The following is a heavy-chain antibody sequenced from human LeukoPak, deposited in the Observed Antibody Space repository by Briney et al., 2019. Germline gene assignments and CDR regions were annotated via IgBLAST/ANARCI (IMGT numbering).Heavy chain of an antibody. CDR2: ISGSGGST. Sequence: GGSLRLSCAASGFTFTNYAMSWVRQAPGKGLEWVSAISGSGGSTYYADSVKGRFTISRDNSKNTLYLQMNSLRAEDTAVYYCAKDRYYYGSGSYHSSNWFDPWGQGTLVTVSS. CDR1: GFTFTNYA. J-gene: IGHJ5*02. V-gene: IGHV3-23*01. D-gene: IGHD3-10*01. CDR3: AKDRYYYGSGSYHSSNWFDP.